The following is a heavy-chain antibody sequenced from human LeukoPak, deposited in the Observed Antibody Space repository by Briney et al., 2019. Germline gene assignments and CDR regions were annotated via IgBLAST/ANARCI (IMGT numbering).Heavy chain of an antibody. V-gene: IGHV1-69*06. D-gene: IGHD6-19*01. CDR2: IIPIFGTA. Sequence: ASVTVSCTASGGTFSSYAISWVRQAPGQGLEWMGGIIPIFGTANYAQKFQGRVTITADKSTSTAYMELSSLRSEDTAVYYCARGYSSGWYYFDYWGQGTLVTVSS. CDR1: GGTFSSYA. J-gene: IGHJ4*02. CDR3: ARGYSSGWYYFDY.